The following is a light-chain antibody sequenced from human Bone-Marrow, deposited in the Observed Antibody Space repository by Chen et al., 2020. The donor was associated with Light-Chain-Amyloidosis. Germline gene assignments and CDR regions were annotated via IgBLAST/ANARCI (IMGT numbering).Light chain of an antibody. CDR3: QSAESRGSYEVI. CDR1: DLPTKY. CDR2: RDA. J-gene: IGLJ2*01. V-gene: IGLV3-25*03. Sequence: SYELTQPPSVSVSPGQTARIPCSGDDLPTKYAYGYQQKPGQAPVLVIQRDAERTSGIAERFSCASSGTKATLTISGGQAEDEADYQCQSAESRGSYEVIFGGGTKLTVL.